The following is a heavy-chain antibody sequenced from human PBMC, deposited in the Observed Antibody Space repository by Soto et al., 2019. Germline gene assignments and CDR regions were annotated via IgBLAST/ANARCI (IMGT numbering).Heavy chain of an antibody. V-gene: IGHV3-23*01. CDR2: ISGSGDGS. Sequence: GGSLRLSCAASGFTFSSYAMSWVRLTPGKGLEWVSAISGSGDGSYYADSVKGRFTISRDNSGSTLYLQMNSLRVEDTAIYYCAKPHYYGSGSYGGFDYWGQGTLVTVSS. CDR1: GFTFSSYA. D-gene: IGHD3-10*01. J-gene: IGHJ4*02. CDR3: AKPHYYGSGSYGGFDY.